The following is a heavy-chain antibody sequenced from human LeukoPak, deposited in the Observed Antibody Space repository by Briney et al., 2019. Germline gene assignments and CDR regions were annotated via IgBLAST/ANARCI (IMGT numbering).Heavy chain of an antibody. J-gene: IGHJ5*02. CDR1: SGSIRIRHCY. CDR2: IYYSGNT. V-gene: IGHV4-39*01. Sequence: SETLSLTCTVSSGSIRIRHCYWGWIRQPPGKGLEWIGSIYYSGNTYYNPSLESRVTISVDTSKNQFSLKLSSVTAADTAVYYCARHWVSSGTNWFDPWGQGTLVTVSS. CDR3: ARHWVSSGTNWFDP. D-gene: IGHD3-22*01.